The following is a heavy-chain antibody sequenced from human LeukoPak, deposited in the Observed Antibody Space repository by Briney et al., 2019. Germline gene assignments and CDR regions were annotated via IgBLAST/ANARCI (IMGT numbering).Heavy chain of an antibody. Sequence: ASVKVSCKASGYTFTSYDINWVRQATGQGLEWMGWMNPNSGNTGYAQKFQGRVSMTRNTSISTAYMELSSLRSEDTAVYYCARVASMVRGVILLGYWGQGTLVTVSS. J-gene: IGHJ4*02. V-gene: IGHV1-8*01. D-gene: IGHD3-10*01. CDR3: ARVASMVRGVILLGY. CDR1: GYTFTSYD. CDR2: MNPNSGNT.